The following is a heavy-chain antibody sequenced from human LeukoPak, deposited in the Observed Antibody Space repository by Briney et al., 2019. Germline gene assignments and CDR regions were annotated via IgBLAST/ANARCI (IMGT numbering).Heavy chain of an antibody. CDR3: ARDDPSGSYIDY. CDR1: GFTVTTNY. D-gene: IGHD1-26*01. CDR2: IYSGGTT. Sequence: GGALRLSCAASGFTVTTNYITWVRQAPGKGLEWLSVIYSGGTTYYADSVKGRFTISRDNSKNKLYLQMNSLRAEDTAVYYCARDDPSGSYIDYWGQGTLVTVSS. V-gene: IGHV3-66*01. J-gene: IGHJ4*02.